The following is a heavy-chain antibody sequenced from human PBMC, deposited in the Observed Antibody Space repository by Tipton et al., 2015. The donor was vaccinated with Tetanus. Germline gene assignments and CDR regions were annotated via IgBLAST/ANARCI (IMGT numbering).Heavy chain of an antibody. CDR3: ARDQARGARGWNYFDY. CDR1: GGSISSGGYY. Sequence: TLSLTCTVSGGSISSGGYYWSWIRQHPGKGLEWIGDIYYSGSTYYNPSLKGRVSISVDTSKNQFSPKLNSVTAADTAVYYCARDQARGARGWNYFDYWGQGTLVTVSS. J-gene: IGHJ4*02. D-gene: IGHD1-26*01. V-gene: IGHV4-31*03. CDR2: IYYSGST.